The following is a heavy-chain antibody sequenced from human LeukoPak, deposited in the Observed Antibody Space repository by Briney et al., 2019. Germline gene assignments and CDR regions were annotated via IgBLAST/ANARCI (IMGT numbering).Heavy chain of an antibody. CDR1: GGSNSSYY. CDR3: ARDYYDSSGYRNWFDP. J-gene: IGHJ5*02. V-gene: IGHV4-4*07. CDR2: IYTSGST. Sequence: PSETLSLTCTVSGGSNSSYYWSWIRQPAGKGLEWIGRIYTSGSTNYNPSLKSRVTMSVDTSKNQFSLKLSSVTAADTAVYYCARDYYDSSGYRNWFDPWGQGTLVTVSS. D-gene: IGHD3-22*01.